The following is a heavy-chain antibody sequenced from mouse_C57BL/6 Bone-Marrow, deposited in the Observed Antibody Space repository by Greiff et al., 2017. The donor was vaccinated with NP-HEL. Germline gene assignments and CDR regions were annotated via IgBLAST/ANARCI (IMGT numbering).Heavy chain of an antibody. CDR3: ATYYYGPENFFDY. V-gene: IGHV14-2*01. D-gene: IGHD1-1*01. J-gene: IGHJ2*01. CDR2: IDPEDGET. CDR1: GFNIKDYY. Sequence: EVMLVESGAELVKPGASVKLSCTASGFNIKDYYMHWVKQRTEQGLEWIGRIDPEDGETKYAPKFQGKATITADTSSNTAYLQLSSLTSEDTAVYYCATYYYGPENFFDYWGQGTTLTVSS.